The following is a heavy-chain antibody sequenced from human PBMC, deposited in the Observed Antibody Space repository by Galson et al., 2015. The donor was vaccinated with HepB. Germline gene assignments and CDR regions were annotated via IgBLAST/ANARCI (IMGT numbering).Heavy chain of an antibody. J-gene: IGHJ4*02. CDR2: ISGSGGST. CDR3: AKHSRYCSSTSCYEFDY. D-gene: IGHD2-2*01. V-gene: IGHV3-23*01. CDR1: GFTFSSYA. Sequence: SLRLSCAASGFTFSSYAMSWVRQAPGKGLEWVSAISGSGGSTYYADSVKGRFTISRDNSKNTLYLQMNSLRAEDTAVYYCAKHSRYCSSTSCYEFDYWGQGTLVTVSS.